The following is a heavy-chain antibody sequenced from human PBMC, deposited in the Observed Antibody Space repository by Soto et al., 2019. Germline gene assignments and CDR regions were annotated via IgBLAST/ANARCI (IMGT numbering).Heavy chain of an antibody. V-gene: IGHV1-8*01. J-gene: IGHJ4*02. CDR1: GYTFTRYD. Sequence: ASVKVSCKASGYTFTRYDINWVRQATGQGLEWMGWMNPNSGDTGYAQKFQGRVTMTRDTSIGTAYMELRSLTSEDTAVYYCAGWTAYSKWGQGTLVTVS. CDR3: AGWTAYSK. D-gene: IGHD3-3*01. CDR2: MNPNSGDT.